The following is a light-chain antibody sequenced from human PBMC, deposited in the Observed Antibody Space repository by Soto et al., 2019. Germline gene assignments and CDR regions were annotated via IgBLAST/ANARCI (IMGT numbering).Light chain of an antibody. Sequence: QSALTQPASVSGSPGQSITISCTGTSSDVGGYVYVSWYQQHPGKAPKLMIYDVTNRPSGVSNRFSGSKSGNTASLTISGLQAEDEADYYCSSYTSSNTLGVFGTGTKLTVL. J-gene: IGLJ1*01. V-gene: IGLV2-14*03. CDR3: SSYTSSNTLGV. CDR2: DVT. CDR1: SSDVGGYVY.